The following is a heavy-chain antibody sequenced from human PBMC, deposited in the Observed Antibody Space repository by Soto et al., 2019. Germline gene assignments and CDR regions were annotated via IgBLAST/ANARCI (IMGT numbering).Heavy chain of an antibody. CDR3: ARIRCRSSSQRYHYGMDV. J-gene: IGHJ6*04. V-gene: IGHV2-70*01. D-gene: IGHD6-13*01. Sequence: ESGPTLVNPTHTLTLTCTFSGFSLSTSGMCVSWIRQPPGKALEWLALIDWDDDKYYSTSLKTRLTISKDTSKNQVVLTMTNMDPVDTATYYCARIRCRSSSQRYHYGMDVSGKGTTVTVSS. CDR1: GFSLSTSGMC. CDR2: IDWDDDK.